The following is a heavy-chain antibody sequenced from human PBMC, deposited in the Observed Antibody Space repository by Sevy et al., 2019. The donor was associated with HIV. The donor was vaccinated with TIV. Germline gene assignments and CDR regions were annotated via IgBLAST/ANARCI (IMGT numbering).Heavy chain of an antibody. CDR3: AGEHVGLEDFDD. D-gene: IGHD1-1*01. Sequence: GGSLRLSCAASGFTFSGFWMHWVRQAPGKGLVWVSRIANDGSNTDYADSVKGRFTISRENAKNTLYLQMNSLRAEDTAVYYCAGEHVGLEDFDDWGQGTLVTVSS. V-gene: IGHV3-74*01. J-gene: IGHJ4*02. CDR1: GFTFSGFW. CDR2: IANDGSNT.